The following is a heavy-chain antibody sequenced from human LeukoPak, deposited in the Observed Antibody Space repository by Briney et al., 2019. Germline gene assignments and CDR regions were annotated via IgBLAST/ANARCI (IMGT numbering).Heavy chain of an antibody. CDR1: GGSISSGGYY. D-gene: IGHD6-6*01. CDR2: IYYSGST. J-gene: IGHJ6*02. CDR3: ARHRRTSIAARMGYYGMDV. Sequence: SQTLSLTCTVSGGSISSGGYYWSWIRQHPGKGLEWIGYIYYSGSTYYNPSLKSRVTISVDTSKNQFSLKLSSVTAADTAVYYCARHRRTSIAARMGYYGMDVWGQGTTVTVSS. V-gene: IGHV4-31*03.